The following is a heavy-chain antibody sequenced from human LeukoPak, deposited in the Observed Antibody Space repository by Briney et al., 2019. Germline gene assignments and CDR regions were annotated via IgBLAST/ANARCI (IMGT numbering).Heavy chain of an antibody. D-gene: IGHD2-2*01. Sequence: PGGSLRLSCAASGFTFSSYAMHWVRQAPGKGLEWVAVISYDGSNKYYADSVKGRFTISRDNSRNTLYLQMNSLRAEDTAVYYCAPGGHIVVVPAAGNWFDPWGQGTLVTVSS. CDR2: ISYDGSNK. CDR1: GFTFSSYA. CDR3: APGGHIVVVPAAGNWFDP. J-gene: IGHJ5*02. V-gene: IGHV3-30*04.